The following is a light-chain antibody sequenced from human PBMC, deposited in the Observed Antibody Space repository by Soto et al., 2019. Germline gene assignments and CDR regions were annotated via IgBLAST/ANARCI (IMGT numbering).Light chain of an antibody. CDR3: QQYGSSSWT. CDR1: QSVSSSY. V-gene: IGKV3-20*01. CDR2: GTS. Sequence: EIVLTQSPGTLSLSPGERATLSCRASQSVSSSYLAWYQQKPGQAPRLLIYGTSSRATAIPDRFSGSGSGTDLHLTISRMEPEDFAVYYCQQYGSSSWTFGQGTKVEIK. J-gene: IGKJ1*01.